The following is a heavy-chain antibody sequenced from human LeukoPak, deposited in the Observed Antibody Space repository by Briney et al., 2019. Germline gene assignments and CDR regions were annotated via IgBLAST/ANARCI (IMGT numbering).Heavy chain of an antibody. CDR2: IYYSGST. CDR3: ARGRYDSSGYYSGGPEYYFDY. J-gene: IGHJ4*02. D-gene: IGHD3-22*01. V-gene: IGHV4-39*07. CDR1: GGSISSSSYY. Sequence: SETLSLTCTVSGGSISSSSYYWGWIRQPPGKGLEWIGSIYYSGSTYYNPSLKSRVTISVDTSKNQFSLKLSSVTAADTAVYYCARGRYDSSGYYSGGPEYYFDYWGQGTLVTVSS.